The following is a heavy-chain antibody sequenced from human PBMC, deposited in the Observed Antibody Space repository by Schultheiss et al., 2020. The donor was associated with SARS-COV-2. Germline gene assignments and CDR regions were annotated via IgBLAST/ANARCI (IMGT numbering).Heavy chain of an antibody. J-gene: IGHJ4*02. CDR1: GFTFSSYW. CDR3: ARAPIGAADY. CDR2: IKQDGSEK. D-gene: IGHD1-26*01. V-gene: IGHV3-7*04. Sequence: GESLKISCAASGFTFSSYWMSWVRQAPGKGLEWVANIKQDGSEKYYVDSVKGRFTISRDNAKNSLYLQMNSLRAEDTAVYYCARAPIGAADYWGQGTLVTVSS.